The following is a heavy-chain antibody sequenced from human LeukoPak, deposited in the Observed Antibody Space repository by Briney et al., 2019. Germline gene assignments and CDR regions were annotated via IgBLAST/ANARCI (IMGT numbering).Heavy chain of an antibody. CDR3: VRELGAPAAGAFDL. V-gene: IGHV3-30*03. CDR2: ISYDGSNK. J-gene: IGHJ3*01. D-gene: IGHD1-26*01. Sequence: PGRSLRLSCAASGFTFSSYGMHWVRQAPGKGLEWVAVISYDGSNKYYADSVKGRFIISRDNAKNSLFLQMNSLRAEDSALYYCVRELGAPAAGAFDLWGQGTLVTVSS. CDR1: GFTFSSYG.